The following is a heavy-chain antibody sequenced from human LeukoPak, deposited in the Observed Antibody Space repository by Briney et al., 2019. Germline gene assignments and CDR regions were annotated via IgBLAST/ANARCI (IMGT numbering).Heavy chain of an antibody. D-gene: IGHD1-26*01. J-gene: IGHJ4*02. CDR3: AKEGTWDGNY. V-gene: IGHV3-23*01. CDR2: ISGSGGTT. Sequence: QPGGSLRRSCAASGFTFSNYAMSWVRQGPGKGLEWVSGISGSGGTTYYADSVKGRFTISRDNSKNTLYLQLNSLRTEDTAVYYCAKEGTWDGNYWGQGALVTVSS. CDR1: GFTFSNYA.